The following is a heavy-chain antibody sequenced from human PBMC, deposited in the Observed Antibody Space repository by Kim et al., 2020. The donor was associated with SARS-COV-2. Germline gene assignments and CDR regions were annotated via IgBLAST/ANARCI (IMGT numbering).Heavy chain of an antibody. V-gene: IGHV1-18*01. Sequence: ASVKVSCKASGYTFTSYGISWVRQAPGQGLEWMGWISAYNGNTNYAQKLQGRVTMTTDTSTSTAYMELRSLRSDDTAVYYCARVNLDILTGYYFDYWGQGTLVTVSS. D-gene: IGHD3-9*01. CDR3: ARVNLDILTGYYFDY. CDR1: GYTFTSYG. CDR2: ISAYNGNT. J-gene: IGHJ4*02.